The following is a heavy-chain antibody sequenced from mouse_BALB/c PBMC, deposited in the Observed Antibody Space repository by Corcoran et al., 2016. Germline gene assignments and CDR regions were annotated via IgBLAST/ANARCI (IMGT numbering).Heavy chain of an antibody. V-gene: IGHV1-66*01. D-gene: IGHD2-1*01. CDR1: GYSFTSYY. J-gene: IGHJ3*01. Sequence: QVQLQQSGPELVKPGASVKISCKASGYSFTSYYIHWVKQRPGQGLEWIGWIFPGSGNTKYNEKFKGKATLTADTSSSTAYMQLSSLTSEDSAVYFCARPLYGNPFAYWGQGTLVTVSA. CDR2: IFPGSGNT. CDR3: ARPLYGNPFAY.